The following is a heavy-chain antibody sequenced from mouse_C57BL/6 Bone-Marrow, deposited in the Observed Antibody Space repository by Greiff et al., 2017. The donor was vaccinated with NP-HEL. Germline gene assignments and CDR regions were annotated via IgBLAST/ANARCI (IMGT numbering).Heavy chain of an antibody. J-gene: IGHJ1*03. V-gene: IGHV14-2*01. D-gene: IGHD1-1*01. Sequence: VQLKESGAELVKPGASVKLSCTASGFNIKDYYMHWVKQRTEQGLEWIGRIDPEDGETKYAPKFQGKATITADTSSNTAYLQLSSLTSEDTAVYYCARGVVASYWYFDVWGTGTTVTVSS. CDR1: GFNIKDYY. CDR3: ARGVVASYWYFDV. CDR2: IDPEDGET.